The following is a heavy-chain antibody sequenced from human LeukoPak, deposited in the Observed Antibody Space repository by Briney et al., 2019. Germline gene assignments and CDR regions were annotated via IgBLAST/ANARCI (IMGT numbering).Heavy chain of an antibody. CDR1: GGTFSSYA. D-gene: IGHD1-26*01. CDR2: IIPILGIA. CDR3: ARSLRGSYSSDY. V-gene: IGHV1-69*04. J-gene: IGHJ4*02. Sequence: SVKVSCKASGGTFSSYAISWVRQAPGQGLEWMGRIIPILGIANYAQKFQGRVTITADKSTSTAYMELSSLRSEDTAVYYCARSLRGSYSSDYWGRGTLVTVSS.